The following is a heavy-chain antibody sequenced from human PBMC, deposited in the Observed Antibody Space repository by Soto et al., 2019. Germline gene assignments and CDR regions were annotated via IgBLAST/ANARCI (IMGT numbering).Heavy chain of an antibody. CDR2: ISYDGSNK. V-gene: IGHV3-30*18. CDR1: GFTFSSYG. CDR3: AKDWIAAAGRLGYYYGMDV. Sequence: GGSLRLSCAASGFTFSSYGMHWVRQAPGKGLEWVAVISYDGSNKYYADSVKGRFTISRDNSKNTLYLQMNSLRAEDTAVYYCAKDWIAAAGRLGYYYGMDVWGQGTTVTVSS. D-gene: IGHD6-13*01. J-gene: IGHJ6*02.